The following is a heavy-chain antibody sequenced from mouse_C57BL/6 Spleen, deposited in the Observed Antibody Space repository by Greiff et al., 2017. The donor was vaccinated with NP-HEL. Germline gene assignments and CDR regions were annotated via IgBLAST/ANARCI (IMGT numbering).Heavy chain of an antibody. J-gene: IGHJ3*01. CDR2: ISSGGSYT. Sequence: EVQLVESGGDLVKPGGSLKLSCAASGFTFSSYGMSWVRQTPDKRLEWVATISSGGSYTYYPDSVKGRFTISRDNAKNTLYLQMSSLKSEDTAMYYCARDYYGSSPAWFAYWGQGTLVTVSA. D-gene: IGHD1-1*01. V-gene: IGHV5-6*01. CDR1: GFTFSSYG. CDR3: ARDYYGSSPAWFAY.